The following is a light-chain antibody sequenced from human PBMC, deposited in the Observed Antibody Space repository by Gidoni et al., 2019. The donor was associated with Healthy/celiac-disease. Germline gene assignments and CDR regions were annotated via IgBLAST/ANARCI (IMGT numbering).Light chain of an antibody. V-gene: IGKV1-39*01. Sequence: DIQMTHSPSSLSASVGDRVAITCRARQSISSYLNWYQQKPGKATKLLIYAATSLQSGVPSRFSGSGSGTDFTLTISSLQPEDFATYYCQQSYSTPYTFGQGTKLEIK. CDR2: AAT. CDR1: QSISSY. CDR3: QQSYSTPYT. J-gene: IGKJ2*01.